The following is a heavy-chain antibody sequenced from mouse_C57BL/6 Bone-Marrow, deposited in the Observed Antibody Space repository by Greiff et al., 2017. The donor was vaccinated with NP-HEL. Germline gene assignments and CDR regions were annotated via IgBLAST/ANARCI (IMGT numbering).Heavy chain of an antibody. CDR1: GYTFTDYE. CDR2: IDPETGGT. CDR3: TRPARSRDY. V-gene: IGHV1-15*01. Sequence: VKLQESGAELVRPGASVTLSCKASGYTFTDYEMHWVKQTPVHGLEWIGAIDPETGGTAYNQKFKGKAILTADKSSSTAYMELRSLTSEDSAVYYCTRPARSRDYWGQGTTLTVSS. J-gene: IGHJ2*01.